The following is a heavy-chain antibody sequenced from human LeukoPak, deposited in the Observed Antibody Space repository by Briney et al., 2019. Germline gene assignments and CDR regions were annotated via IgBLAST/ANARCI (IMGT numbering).Heavy chain of an antibody. Sequence: SGGSLRLSCAASGFTFSSYAMSWVRQAPGKGLEGVSAISGSGGSTDYADYVKGRFTISRDNSKNTLYLQMNSLRAEDTAVYYCAKDIQNVRYLDWPLDYWGQGTLVTVSS. CDR1: GFTFSSYA. CDR2: ISGSGGST. V-gene: IGHV3-23*01. D-gene: IGHD3-9*01. J-gene: IGHJ4*02. CDR3: AKDIQNVRYLDWPLDY.